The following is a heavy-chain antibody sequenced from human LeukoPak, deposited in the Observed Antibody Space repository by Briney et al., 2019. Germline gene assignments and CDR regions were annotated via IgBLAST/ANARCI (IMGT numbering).Heavy chain of an antibody. Sequence: PGGSLRLSCAPSGFTFSSYSMNWVRQAPGKGLKWVSSIRSSSSYIYYADSVKGRFTISRDNAKNPLYLQMNSLRAEDTAVYYCARILVAFDYWGQGTLVTVSS. CDR1: GFTFSSYS. V-gene: IGHV3-21*01. D-gene: IGHD2-21*01. J-gene: IGHJ4*02. CDR3: ARILVAFDY. CDR2: IRSSSSYI.